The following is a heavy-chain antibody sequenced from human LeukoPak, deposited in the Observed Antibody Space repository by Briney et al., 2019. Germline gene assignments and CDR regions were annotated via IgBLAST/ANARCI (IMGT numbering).Heavy chain of an antibody. CDR3: ARANWKEGAFDI. V-gene: IGHV4-59*01. J-gene: IGHJ3*02. Sequence: SETLSLTCTVSGGSISSYYWSWIRQPPGKGLEWIGYIYYSGSTNYNPSLKSRVTISVDTSKDQFSLKLSSVTAADTALYYCARANWKEGAFDIWGQGTMVTVSS. CDR2: IYYSGST. D-gene: IGHD1-1*01. CDR1: GGSISSYY.